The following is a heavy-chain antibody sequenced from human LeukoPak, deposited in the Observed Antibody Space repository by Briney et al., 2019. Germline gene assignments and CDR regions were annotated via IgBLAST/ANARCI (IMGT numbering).Heavy chain of an antibody. Sequence: GGSLRLSCAASGFTVSSNYMSWVRQTPGKGLAWVSVLYSGGNTYYADSVKGRFTISRDNSKNTLYLQMNSLRAEDTAVYYCAKPSTWGATVTTYYFDYWGQGTLVTVSS. CDR3: AKPSTWGATVTTYYFDY. D-gene: IGHD4-17*01. CDR2: LYSGGNT. CDR1: GFTVSSNY. V-gene: IGHV3-53*01. J-gene: IGHJ4*02.